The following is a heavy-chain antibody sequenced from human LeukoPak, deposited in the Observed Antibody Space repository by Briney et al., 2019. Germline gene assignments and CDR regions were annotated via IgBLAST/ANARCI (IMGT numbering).Heavy chain of an antibody. Sequence: SQTLSLTCTVSGGSISSGDYYWSWIRQPPGKGLEWIGEINHSGSTNYNPSLKSRVTISVDTSKNQFSLKLSSVTAADTAVYYCARRGGGNSADYYFDYWGQGTLVTVSS. CDR2: INHSGST. CDR3: ARRGGGNSADYYFDY. CDR1: GGSISSGDYY. J-gene: IGHJ4*02. V-gene: IGHV4-30-4*08. D-gene: IGHD3-10*01.